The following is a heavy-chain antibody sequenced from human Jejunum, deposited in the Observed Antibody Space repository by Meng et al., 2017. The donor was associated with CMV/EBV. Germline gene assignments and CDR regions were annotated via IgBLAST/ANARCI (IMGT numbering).Heavy chain of an antibody. CDR2: INSDGSFT. J-gene: IGHJ4*02. Sequence: SLLLSCAASGFTFSNYWMHWVRQAPGKGLVWVSSINSDGSFTACADSVKGRFTVSRDNAKNTVYLQMNSLTVEDAAVYYCGDFEAGWGQGTLVTVSS. CDR1: GFTFSNYW. CDR3: GDFEAG. D-gene: IGHD3-3*01. V-gene: IGHV3-74*01.